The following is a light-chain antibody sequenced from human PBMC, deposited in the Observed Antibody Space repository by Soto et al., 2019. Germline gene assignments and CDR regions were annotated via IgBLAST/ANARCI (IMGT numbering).Light chain of an antibody. CDR1: QSVSSY. V-gene: IGKV3-11*01. CDR3: QQRSNWIT. Sequence: EIVLTQSPATLSLSPGERATLSCRASQSVSSYLAWYQQKPGQAPRLLIYDASNRATGIPARLSGSGSGTDFTHTISSLEPEDFGVYYCQQRSNWITFGGGTKVEIK. CDR2: DAS. J-gene: IGKJ4*01.